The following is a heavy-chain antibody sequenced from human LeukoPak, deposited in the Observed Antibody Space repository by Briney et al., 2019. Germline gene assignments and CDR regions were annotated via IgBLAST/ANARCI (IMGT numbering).Heavy chain of an antibody. Sequence: NTGGSLRLSCAASGFTFSSYSMNWVRQAPGKGLEWVSSISSSSSYIYYADSVKGRFTISRDNAKNSLYLQMNSLRAEDTAVYYCARGEGVVVPAAFFDYWGQGTLVTVSS. V-gene: IGHV3-21*01. CDR2: ISSSSSYI. J-gene: IGHJ4*02. D-gene: IGHD2-2*01. CDR1: GFTFSSYS. CDR3: ARGEGVVVPAAFFDY.